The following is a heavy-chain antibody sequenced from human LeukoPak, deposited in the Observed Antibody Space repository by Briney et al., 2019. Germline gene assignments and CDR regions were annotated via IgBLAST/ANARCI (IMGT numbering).Heavy chain of an antibody. CDR3: ARDDYGGKLDI. V-gene: IGHV3-23*01. J-gene: IGHJ3*02. CDR2: ISASGGNT. CDR1: GFTFNNYA. Sequence: GGSLRLSCAASGFTFNNYAMTWVRQAPGKGLEWVSSISASGGNTYSSDSVKGRFTISRDNSKNTLYLQMNSLRAEDTAVYYCARDDYGGKLDIWGQGTVVTVSS. D-gene: IGHD4-23*01.